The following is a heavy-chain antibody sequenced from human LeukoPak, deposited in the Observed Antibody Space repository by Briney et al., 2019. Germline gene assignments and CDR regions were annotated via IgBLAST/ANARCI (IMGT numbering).Heavy chain of an antibody. CDR1: GYTFTSYG. V-gene: IGHV1-18*01. D-gene: IGHD3-10*01. CDR2: ISAYNGNT. CDR3: AGDGSGSYYYYYGMDV. Sequence: GASVKVSCKASGYTFTSYGISWVRQAPGQGLEWMGWISAYNGNTNYAQKLQGRVTMTTDTSTSTAYMELRSLRSDDTAVYYCAGDGSGSYYYYYGMDVWGQGTTVTVSS. J-gene: IGHJ6*02.